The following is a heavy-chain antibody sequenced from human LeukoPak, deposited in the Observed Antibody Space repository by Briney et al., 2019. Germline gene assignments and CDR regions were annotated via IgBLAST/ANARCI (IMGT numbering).Heavy chain of an antibody. CDR1: GGSISSGGYY. Sequence: SETLSLTCTVSGGSISSGGYYWSWIRQHPGKGLEWIGYIYYSGSTYYNPSLRSRVTISVDTSKNQFSLKLSSVTAADTAVYYCARLAAEKYYYYYMDVWAKGPRSPSP. V-gene: IGHV4-31*03. CDR3: ARLAAEKYYYYYMDV. D-gene: IGHD2-15*01. CDR2: IYYSGST. J-gene: IGHJ6*03.